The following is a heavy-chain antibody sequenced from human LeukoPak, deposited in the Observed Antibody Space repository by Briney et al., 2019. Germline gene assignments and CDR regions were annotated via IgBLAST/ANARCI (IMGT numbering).Heavy chain of an antibody. CDR2: ISGSGGST. Sequence: PGGSLRLSCAASGFTFSSYAMSWVRQAPGKGLEWVSAISGSGGSTYYVDSVKGRFTISRDNSKNTLYLQMNSLRAEDTAVYYCAKASRHYSNYAEYWGQGTLVTVSS. V-gene: IGHV3-23*01. D-gene: IGHD4-4*01. J-gene: IGHJ4*02. CDR1: GFTFSSYA. CDR3: AKASRHYSNYAEY.